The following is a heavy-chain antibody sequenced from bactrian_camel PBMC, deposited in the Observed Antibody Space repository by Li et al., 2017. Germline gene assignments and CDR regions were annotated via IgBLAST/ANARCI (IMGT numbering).Heavy chain of an antibody. CDR2: IYSDGSNT. V-gene: IGHV3-2*01. J-gene: IGHJ4*01. Sequence: VQLVESGGGLVQPGGSLRLSCAASGFTFSSYYMNWVRQAPGKGLEWVSSIYSDGSNTNYADSVKGRFTISLDRASSTVYLHMNTLTPEDTAMYVCAADPDSTGSRCSGTRNFAASGQGTQVTVS. D-gene: IGHD1*01. CDR1: GFTFSSYY.